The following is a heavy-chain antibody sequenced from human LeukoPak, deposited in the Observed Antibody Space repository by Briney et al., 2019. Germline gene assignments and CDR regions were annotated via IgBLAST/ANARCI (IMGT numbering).Heavy chain of an antibody. CDR2: IYYDGST. CDR1: GGSISSSGYY. Sequence: PSETLSLTCTVSGGSISSSGYYWDGIRQPPGKGLEWIGNIYYDGSTYYNPSLKSRVTISVDTSKNQFSLKLTSVTAADTAVYFCARLSAMATNYFDYWGQGTLVTVSS. J-gene: IGHJ4*02. CDR3: ARLSAMATNYFDY. V-gene: IGHV4-39*01. D-gene: IGHD5-18*01.